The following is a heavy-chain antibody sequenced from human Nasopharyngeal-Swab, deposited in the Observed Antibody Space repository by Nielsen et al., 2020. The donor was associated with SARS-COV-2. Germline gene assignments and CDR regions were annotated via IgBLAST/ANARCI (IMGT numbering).Heavy chain of an antibody. CDR2: VYYGGNT. V-gene: IGHV4-39*01. CDR3: AGLAAHGYFYYYYGMDV. D-gene: IGHD6-6*01. Sequence: RQAPGKGLEWIGSVYYGGNTYYNPSLKSRVTISVDTSMNQFSLKLASVTAADTAVYYCAGLAAHGYFYYYYGMDVWGQGTTVTVSS. J-gene: IGHJ6*02.